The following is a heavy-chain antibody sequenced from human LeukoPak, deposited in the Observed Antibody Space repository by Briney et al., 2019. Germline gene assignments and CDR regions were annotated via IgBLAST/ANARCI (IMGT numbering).Heavy chain of an antibody. V-gene: IGHV3-30*18. D-gene: IGHD3-3*01. CDR3: AKSGVDFWSGYYRDYYGMDV. CDR2: ISYDGSNK. Sequence: GSLRLSCAASGFTFSSYGMHWVRQAPGKGLEWVAVISYDGSNKYYADSVKGRFTISRDNSKNTLYLQMNSLRAEDTAVYYCAKSGVDFWSGYYRDYYGMDVWGQGTTVTVSS. CDR1: GFTFSSYG. J-gene: IGHJ6*02.